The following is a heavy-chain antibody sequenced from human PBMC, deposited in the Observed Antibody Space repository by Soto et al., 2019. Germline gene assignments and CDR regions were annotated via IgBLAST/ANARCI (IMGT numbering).Heavy chain of an antibody. V-gene: IGHV3-66*01. Sequence: GGSLRLSCAASGFTVSSNYMSWVRQAPGKGLEWVSVIYSGGSTYYADSVKGRFTISRDNSKNTLYLQMNSLRAEDTAVYYCARDRPDYGENFDYWGQGTLVTVSS. J-gene: IGHJ4*02. CDR3: ARDRPDYGENFDY. CDR1: GFTVSSNY. D-gene: IGHD4-17*01. CDR2: IYSGGST.